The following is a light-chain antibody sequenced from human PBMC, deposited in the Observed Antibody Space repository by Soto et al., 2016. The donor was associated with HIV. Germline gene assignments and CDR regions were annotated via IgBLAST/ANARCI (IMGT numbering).Light chain of an antibody. CDR3: QKYNGVIT. CDR2: AAS. V-gene: IGKV1-9*01. J-gene: IGKJ4*01. Sequence: DIQLTQSPSFLSTSVGDRVTITCRASQGISSYLAWYQQKPGKAPQLLIYAASTLQSGVPSRFSGSGSGTEFTLTITSLQPEDIATYYCQKYNGVITFGGGTKVEI. CDR1: QGISSY.